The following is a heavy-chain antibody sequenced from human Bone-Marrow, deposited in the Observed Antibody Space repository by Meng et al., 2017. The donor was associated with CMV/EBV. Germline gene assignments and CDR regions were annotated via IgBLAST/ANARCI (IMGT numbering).Heavy chain of an antibody. Sequence: GESLKISCAASGFTFSSYAMSWVRQAPGKGLEWVSAISGSGGSTYYADSVKGRFTISRDNSKNTLYLQMNSLRAEDTAVYYCAKVRSSWYRGAFDIWGQGTMVTASS. D-gene: IGHD6-13*01. V-gene: IGHV3-23*01. J-gene: IGHJ3*02. CDR2: ISGSGGST. CDR3: AKVRSSWYRGAFDI. CDR1: GFTFSSYA.